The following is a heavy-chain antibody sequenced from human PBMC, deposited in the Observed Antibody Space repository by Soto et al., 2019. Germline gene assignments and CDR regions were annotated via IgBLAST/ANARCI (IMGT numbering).Heavy chain of an antibody. CDR3: ARSTGRY. Sequence: SETLSLTCTVSGASITSDDFYWSWIRQPPGKVLEWIGYIYYSGSTYYNPSLKSRVSLSIDTSKNQFSLKLTSVTAADTAVYYCARSTGRYWGQGTLVTVSS. V-gene: IGHV4-30-4*01. J-gene: IGHJ4*02. CDR2: IYYSGST. D-gene: IGHD2-21*01. CDR1: GASITSDDFY.